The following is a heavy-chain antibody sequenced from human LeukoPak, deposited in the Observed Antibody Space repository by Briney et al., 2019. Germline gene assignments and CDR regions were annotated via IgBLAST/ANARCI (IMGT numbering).Heavy chain of an antibody. V-gene: IGHV3-21*01. CDR3: AKAQLDLDY. D-gene: IGHD5-18*01. J-gene: IGHJ4*02. CDR2: ISTSNTYI. Sequence: PGGSLRLSCSASGFTFSSYPFNWVRQAPGKGLEWVSSISTSNTYIYYADSVKGRFTISRDNAQNSLYLQMNSLRTEDTAVYYCAKAQLDLDYWGQGTLVTVSS. CDR1: GFTFSSYP.